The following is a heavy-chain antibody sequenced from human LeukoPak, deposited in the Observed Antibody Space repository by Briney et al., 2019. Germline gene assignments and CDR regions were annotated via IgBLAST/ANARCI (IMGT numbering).Heavy chain of an antibody. J-gene: IGHJ4*02. CDR1: GGSISSYY. D-gene: IGHD6-19*01. CDR3: ARDVHVGSGWSWMVY. Sequence: SETLPLTCTVSGGSISSYYWSWIRQPAGKGLEWIGRICTSGSTNYNPSLKSRVTMSVDTSKNQFSLKLSSVTAADTAVYYCARDVHVGSGWSWMVYWGQGTLVTVSS. CDR2: ICTSGST. V-gene: IGHV4-4*07.